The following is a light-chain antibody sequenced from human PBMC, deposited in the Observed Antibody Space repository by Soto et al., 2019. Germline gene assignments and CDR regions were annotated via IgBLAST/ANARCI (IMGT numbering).Light chain of an antibody. Sequence: DIQMTQSPSTLSASVGDRVTITCQASQDISDNLNWYQQKPGKAPKVLIYDASHLQTGVPSRFSGRGSGTDFTFTISSLQPDDSGIYYCQQYDDLPITFGQGTRLEIK. V-gene: IGKV1-33*01. CDR1: QDISDN. J-gene: IGKJ5*01. CDR2: DAS. CDR3: QQYDDLPIT.